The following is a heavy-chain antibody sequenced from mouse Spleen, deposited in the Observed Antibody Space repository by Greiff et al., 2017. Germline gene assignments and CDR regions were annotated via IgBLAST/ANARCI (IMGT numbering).Heavy chain of an antibody. CDR2: INPNYGTT. Sequence: EVKLMESGPELVKPGASVKISCKASGYSFTDYNMNWVKQSNGKSLEWIGVINPNYGTTSYNQKFKGKATLTVDKSSSTAYMQLSSLTSEDSAVYYGARSWDARAWFAYWGQGTLVTVSA. J-gene: IGHJ3*01. D-gene: IGHD4-1*01. V-gene: IGHV1-39*01. CDR3: ARSWDARAWFAY. CDR1: GYSFTDYN.